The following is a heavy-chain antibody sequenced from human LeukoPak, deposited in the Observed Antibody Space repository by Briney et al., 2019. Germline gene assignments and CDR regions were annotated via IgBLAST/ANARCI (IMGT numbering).Heavy chain of an antibody. D-gene: IGHD1-26*01. CDR1: GGSISSSSYY. CDR3: ARHEIESGSYYLAYFDY. J-gene: IGHJ4*02. CDR2: IYYSGST. V-gene: IGHV4-39*01. Sequence: SETLSLTCTVSGGSISSSSYYWGWIRQPPGKGLEWIGSIYYSGSTYYNPSLKSRVTISVDTSKNQFSLKLSSVTAADTAVYYCARHEIESGSYYLAYFDYWGQGTLVTVSS.